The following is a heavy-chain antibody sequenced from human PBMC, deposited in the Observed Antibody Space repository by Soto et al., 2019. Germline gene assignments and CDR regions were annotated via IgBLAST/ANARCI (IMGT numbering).Heavy chain of an antibody. CDR3: ARGGGLAYCGVDCYLCDY. CDR1: GYTFTSYG. Sequence: QVQLVQSGAEVKKPGASVKVSCKASGYTFTSYGISWVRQAPGQGLEWMGWISAYNGNTNYAQKLQGRVTMTTDTSTSTAYMELSSLRSDDTAVYYGARGGGLAYCGVDCYLCDYWGQGTLVTVSS. V-gene: IGHV1-18*01. J-gene: IGHJ4*02. D-gene: IGHD2-21*02. CDR2: ISAYNGNT.